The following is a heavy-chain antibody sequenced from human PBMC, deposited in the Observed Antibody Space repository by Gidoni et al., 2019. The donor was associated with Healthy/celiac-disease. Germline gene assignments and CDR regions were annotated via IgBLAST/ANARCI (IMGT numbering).Heavy chain of an antibody. V-gene: IGHV3-48*01. CDR2: ISSSSSTI. Sequence: EVQLVESGGGLVQPGVSLRLSCAASGFTFSSYSMNWVRQAPGKGLEWVSYISSSSSTIYYADSVKGRFTISRDNAKNSLYLQMNSLRAEDTAVYYCARDRPLYGMDVWGQGTTVTVSS. J-gene: IGHJ6*02. CDR3: ARDRPLYGMDV. CDR1: GFTFSSYS.